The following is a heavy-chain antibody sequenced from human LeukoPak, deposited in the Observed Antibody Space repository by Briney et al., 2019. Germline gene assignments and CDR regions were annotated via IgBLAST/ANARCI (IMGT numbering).Heavy chain of an antibody. D-gene: IGHD3-22*01. CDR1: GGSISSYY. CDR2: IYTSGTI. CDR3: ARWEGNYYDSSGYGIDY. J-gene: IGHJ4*02. Sequence: SEALSLTCTVSGGSISSYYWSWIRQPAGTALEWIGRIYTSGTITYSPSLKSRVTMSVDTSKNQFSLKLSSVTAADTAVYYCARWEGNYYDSSGYGIDYWGQGTLVTVSS. V-gene: IGHV4-4*07.